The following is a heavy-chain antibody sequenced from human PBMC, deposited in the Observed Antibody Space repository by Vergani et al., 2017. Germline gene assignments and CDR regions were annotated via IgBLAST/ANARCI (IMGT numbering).Heavy chain of an antibody. D-gene: IGHD4-17*01. CDR1: GGPLSSGSHY. Sequence: QVQLQESGPGLVKPSQTLSLTCTVSGGPLSSGSHYWSWIRQPAGKGLEWIGRIYTSGSTYYNPSLKSRVTISVDTSKNQFSLKLSSVTAADTAVYYCARHPAEDYGDYSYFDYWGQGTLVTVSS. CDR2: IYTSGST. CDR3: ARHPAEDYGDYSYFDY. J-gene: IGHJ4*02. V-gene: IGHV4-61*02.